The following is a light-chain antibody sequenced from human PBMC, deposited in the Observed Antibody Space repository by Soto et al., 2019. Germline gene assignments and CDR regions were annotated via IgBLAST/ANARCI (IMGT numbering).Light chain of an antibody. V-gene: IGLV2-14*03. CDR1: SSDVGSYNY. Sequence: QSVLTQPASVSGSPGQSIAISCTGTSSDVGSYNYVAWYQQHPGEAPKVMIYDVSSRPSGVSTRFSGSKSGNTASLTISGLQAEDEAQYYCSSRTSATTVVFGGGTKVPS. J-gene: IGLJ3*02. CDR2: DVS. CDR3: SSRTSATTVV.